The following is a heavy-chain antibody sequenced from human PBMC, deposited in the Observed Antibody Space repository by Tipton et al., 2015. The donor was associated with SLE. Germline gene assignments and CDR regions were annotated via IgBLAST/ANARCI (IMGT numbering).Heavy chain of an antibody. Sequence: TLSLTCTVSGGSISSGGNYWSWIRQYPGKGLEWIGHIYYSGSTYYNPSLKSRVSISVDTSKNQFSLKLSSVTAADTAVYYCARDSGREGYRGFLDYWGQGALVTVSS. CDR1: GGSISSGGNY. CDR2: IYYSGST. D-gene: IGHD1-1*01. CDR3: ARDSGREGYRGFLDY. J-gene: IGHJ4*02. V-gene: IGHV4-31*03.